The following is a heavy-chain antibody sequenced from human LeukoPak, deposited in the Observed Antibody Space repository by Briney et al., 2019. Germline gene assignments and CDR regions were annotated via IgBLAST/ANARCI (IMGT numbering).Heavy chain of an antibody. CDR3: VREDTPATANY. J-gene: IGHJ4*02. V-gene: IGHV3-23*01. D-gene: IGHD2-21*02. CDR1: GFAFSSYA. CDR2: IIGTGSNT. Sequence: GGSLRLSCAASGFAFSSYAMTWVRQAPGKGLEWVSSIIGTGSNTYYADSVTGRFTISRDNSKDTLFLQMHSLRPGDTAVYYCVREDTPATANYWGQGTLVTISS.